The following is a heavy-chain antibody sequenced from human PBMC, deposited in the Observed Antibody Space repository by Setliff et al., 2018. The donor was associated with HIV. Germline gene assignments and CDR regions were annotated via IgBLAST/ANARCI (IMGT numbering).Heavy chain of an antibody. D-gene: IGHD3-16*01. V-gene: IGHV1-69*05. CDR3: ARGAGGLDYGMDV. J-gene: IGHJ6*02. CDR2: IIPIFGTA. Sequence: SVKVSCKASGGTFSSYAISWVRQAPGQGLEWMGGIIPIFGTANYAQKFRGRVTITTDESTSTAYMEPSSLRSEDTAVFYCARGAGGLDYGMDVWGQGTMVTVSS. CDR1: GGTFSSYA.